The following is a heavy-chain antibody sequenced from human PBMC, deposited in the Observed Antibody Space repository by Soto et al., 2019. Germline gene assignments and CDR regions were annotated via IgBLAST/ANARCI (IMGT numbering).Heavy chain of an antibody. V-gene: IGHV1-18*01. CDR2: ISAYNANT. CDR3: AREVFRYFDL. Sequence: QVHLVQSGAEVKKPGASVKVCCKASGYTLTRYGITWVRQAPGQGLEWMGSISAYNANTNYAQKLQGRLTMTTDTSTSTAYMELRSLTSDDTAVYYCAREVFRYFDLWGRGTLVSVSS. D-gene: IGHD1-20*01. CDR1: GYTLTRYG. J-gene: IGHJ2*01.